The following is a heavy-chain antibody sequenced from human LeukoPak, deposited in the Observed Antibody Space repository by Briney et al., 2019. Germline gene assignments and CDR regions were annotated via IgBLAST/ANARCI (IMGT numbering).Heavy chain of an antibody. J-gene: IGHJ6*03. CDR1: GDSITGYS. V-gene: IGHV4-59*01. D-gene: IGHD6-13*01. Sequence: SETLSLTCSVSGDSITGYSWSWIRQPPGKGLEWIGYIYYSGSTNYNPSLKSRVTISVDTSKNQFSLKLSSVTAADTAVYYCARVSSSWYSYYYYYMDVWGKGTTVTISS. CDR2: IYYSGST. CDR3: ARVSSSWYSYYYYYMDV.